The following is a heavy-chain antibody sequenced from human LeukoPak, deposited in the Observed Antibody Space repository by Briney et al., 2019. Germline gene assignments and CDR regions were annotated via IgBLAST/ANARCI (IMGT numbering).Heavy chain of an antibody. V-gene: IGHV1-8*01. CDR1: GYTFTSYD. D-gene: IGHD1-26*01. Sequence: ASVKVSCKASGYTFTSYDINWVRQATGQGLEWMGWMNPNSGNTGYAQKFQGRVTMTRNTSISTAYMELSSLRSEDTAVYYCARVVGATIRFDPWGQGTQVTVSS. CDR2: MNPNSGNT. J-gene: IGHJ5*02. CDR3: ARVVGATIRFDP.